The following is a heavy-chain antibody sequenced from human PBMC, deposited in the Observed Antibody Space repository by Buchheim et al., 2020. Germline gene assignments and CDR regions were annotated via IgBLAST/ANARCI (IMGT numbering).Heavy chain of an antibody. J-gene: IGHJ4*02. V-gene: IGHV3-15*01. Sequence: EVQLVESGGGLVKPGGSLRLSCAASGFTFSNAWMSWVRQAPGKGLEWVGRIKSKTDGGQTDYAEPVKGRFTIPRNDSTNTLYLQMNSLKTEDTAVYYCTFRAGGYWGQGTL. CDR3: TFRAGGY. D-gene: IGHD3-10*01. CDR2: IKSKTDGGQT. CDR1: GFTFSNAW.